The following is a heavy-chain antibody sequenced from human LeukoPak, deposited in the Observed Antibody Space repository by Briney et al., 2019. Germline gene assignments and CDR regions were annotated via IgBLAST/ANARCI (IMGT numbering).Heavy chain of an antibody. CDR1: GFTFSTYE. D-gene: IGHD2-2*01. V-gene: IGHV3-48*03. Sequence: PGGSLRLSCAASGFTFSTYEMNWVRQAPGKGLEWVSYISSSGSTIYYADSVKGRFTISRDNAKNSLYLQMNSLRAEDTAVYYCARGLKAYCSGTSCFGAFDLWGQGTMVTVSS. J-gene: IGHJ3*01. CDR2: ISSSGSTI. CDR3: ARGLKAYCSGTSCFGAFDL.